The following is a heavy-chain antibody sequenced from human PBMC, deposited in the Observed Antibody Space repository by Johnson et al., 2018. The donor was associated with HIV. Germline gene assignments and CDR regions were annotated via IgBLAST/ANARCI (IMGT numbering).Heavy chain of an antibody. D-gene: IGHD6-6*01. CDR1: GFTFSSYA. CDR2: INWNGGST. CDR3: ARGGYSSFFFAFDI. V-gene: IGHV3-20*04. J-gene: IGHJ3*02. Sequence: VQLVESGGGLVQPGGSLRLSCAASGFTFSSYAMSWVRQAPGKGLEWVSGINWNGGSTGYADSVKGRFTISRDNAKNSLYLQMNSLRAEDTAVYYCARGGYSSFFFAFDIWGQGTMVTVSS.